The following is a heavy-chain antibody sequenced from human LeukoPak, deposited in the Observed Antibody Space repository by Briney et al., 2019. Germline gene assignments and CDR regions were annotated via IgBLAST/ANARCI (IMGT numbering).Heavy chain of an antibody. D-gene: IGHD6-19*01. CDR2: FDPEDGET. J-gene: IGHJ4*02. CDR1: GYTLTELS. V-gene: IGHV1-24*01. CDR3: ATARQWLLGLGY. Sequence: ASVKVSCKVSGYTLTELSMHWVRQAPGKGLEWMGGFDPEDGETIYAQKFQGRVTMTEDTSTDTAYMELKSLRSEDTAVYYCATARQWLLGLGYWGQGTLVTVSS.